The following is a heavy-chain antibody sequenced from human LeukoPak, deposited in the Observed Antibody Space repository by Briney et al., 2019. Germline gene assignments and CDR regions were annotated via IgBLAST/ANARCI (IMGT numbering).Heavy chain of an antibody. CDR1: GGSFSGYY. J-gene: IGHJ3*02. CDR2: INHSGST. V-gene: IGHV4-34*01. D-gene: IGHD1-26*01. CDR3: ASVGWELPTPPGAFDI. Sequence: SETLSLTCAVYGGSFSGYYWSWIRQPPGKGLEWIGEINHSGSTNYNPSLKSRVTISVDTSKNQFSLKLSSVTAADTAVYYCASVGWELPTPPGAFDIWGQGTMVTVSS.